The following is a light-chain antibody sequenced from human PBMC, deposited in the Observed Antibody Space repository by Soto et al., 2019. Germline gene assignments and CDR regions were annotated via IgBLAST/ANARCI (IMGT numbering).Light chain of an antibody. CDR1: QNINTY. CDR3: QQTSRAPFT. Sequence: DIQMTQSPYSLSAAVGDRVTIACRASQNINTYLNWYQQKPGKAPKLLMFDAASLPSGVPSRFSGSGSRTDFTLTITSLQPEDFATYYCQQTSRAPFTFGPGTKVDIK. CDR2: DAA. J-gene: IGKJ3*01. V-gene: IGKV1-39*01.